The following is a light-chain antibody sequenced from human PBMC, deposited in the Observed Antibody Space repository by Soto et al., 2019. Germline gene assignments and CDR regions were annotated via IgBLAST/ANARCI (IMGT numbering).Light chain of an antibody. CDR2: MAS. V-gene: IGKV1-5*03. CDR3: QQYSGFSGT. Sequence: DIQMTQSPSTLSASIGDRVTISCRASQNIGAWLAWYQQKPGKAPKMLISMASLLENGVPSRFSGSGSGTDFILTISSLQPDDFATYYCQQYSGFSGTFGQGTKVEMK. CDR1: QNIGAW. J-gene: IGKJ1*01.